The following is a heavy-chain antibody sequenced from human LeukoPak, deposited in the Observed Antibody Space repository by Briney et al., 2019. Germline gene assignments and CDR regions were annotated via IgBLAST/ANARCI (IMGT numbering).Heavy chain of an antibody. J-gene: IGHJ4*02. CDR3: AKGAIIVAQTYDY. CDR1: GFTFSSYA. Sequence: GGSLRLSCAASGFTFSSYAMSWVRQAPGKGLEWVSAISGGGSNTYYADSVQGRFTISRDNSKNTLYLQMNSLRAEDTAVYYCAKGAIIVAQTYDYWGQGTLVTVST. V-gene: IGHV3-23*01. CDR2: ISGGGSNT. D-gene: IGHD3-22*01.